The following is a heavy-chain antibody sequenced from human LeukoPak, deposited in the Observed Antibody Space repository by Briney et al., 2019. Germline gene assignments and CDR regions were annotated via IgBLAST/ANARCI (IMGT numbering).Heavy chain of an antibody. D-gene: IGHD2-21*02. CDR3: ARADIVVVAASPPFDC. V-gene: IGHV3-11*01. J-gene: IGHJ4*02. Sequence: GGSLRLSCAASGFTFSDYYMSWIRQAPGKGLEWVSYISSSGSTIYYADSVKGRFTISRDNAKNSLYLQMNSLRAEDTAVYYCARADIVVVAASPPFDCWGQGTLVTVSS. CDR1: GFTFSDYY. CDR2: ISSSGSTI.